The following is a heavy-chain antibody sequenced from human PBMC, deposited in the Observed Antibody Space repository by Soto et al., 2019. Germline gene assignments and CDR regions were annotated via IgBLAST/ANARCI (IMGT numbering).Heavy chain of an antibody. CDR3: ARAGVTAAGTRYFQH. V-gene: IGHV1-18*01. J-gene: IGHJ1*01. Sequence: ASVKGSCKSSGYAFTSYGISWVRQAPGQGLEWMGWISDYNGNTNYAQKLQGRVTMTTDTSTSTAYMELRSLRSDDTAVYYCARAGVTAAGTRYFQHWGQGTLVTVSS. CDR2: ISDYNGNT. CDR1: GYAFTSYG. D-gene: IGHD6-13*01.